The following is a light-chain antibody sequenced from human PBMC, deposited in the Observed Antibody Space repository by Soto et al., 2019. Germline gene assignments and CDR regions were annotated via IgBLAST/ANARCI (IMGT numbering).Light chain of an antibody. Sequence: IGLTQSPAPLSLSPGERGTLSCRSSQSVSSHLAWYQQKPGQAPRLLIYDASKRPTGIPARFSGSGSGTDFTLTISSLEPEDSAVYYCQQRSDRLPITFGQGTRLEI. J-gene: IGKJ5*01. CDR1: QSVSSH. CDR3: QQRSDRLPIT. CDR2: DAS. V-gene: IGKV3-11*01.